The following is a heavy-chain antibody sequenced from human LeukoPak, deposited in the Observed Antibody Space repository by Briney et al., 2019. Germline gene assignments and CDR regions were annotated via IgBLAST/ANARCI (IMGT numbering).Heavy chain of an antibody. D-gene: IGHD3-16*01. J-gene: IGHJ4*02. CDR2: INHSGST. CDR3: AKDPRRMVRLITFGGGRPYYFDY. CDR1: GGSFSGYY. V-gene: IGHV4-34*01. Sequence: SETLSLTCAVYGGSFSGYYWSWIRQPPGKGLEWIGEINHSGSTNYNPSLKSRVTISVDTSKNQFSLKLSSVTAADTAVYYCAKDPRRMVRLITFGGGRPYYFDYWGQGTLVTVSS.